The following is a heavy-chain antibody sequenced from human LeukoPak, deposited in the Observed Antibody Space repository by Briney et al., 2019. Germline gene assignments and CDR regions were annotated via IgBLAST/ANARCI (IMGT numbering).Heavy chain of an antibody. Sequence: PSETLSLTCTVSGGSISSSSYYWGWIRQPPGKGLEWIGSIYYSGSTYYNPSLKSRVTISVDTSKNQFSLKLSSVTAADTAVYYCARGLLLPYFDYWGQGTLVTVSS. J-gene: IGHJ4*02. CDR3: ARGLLLPYFDY. CDR1: GGSISSSSYY. V-gene: IGHV4-39*07. D-gene: IGHD2-15*01. CDR2: IYYSGST.